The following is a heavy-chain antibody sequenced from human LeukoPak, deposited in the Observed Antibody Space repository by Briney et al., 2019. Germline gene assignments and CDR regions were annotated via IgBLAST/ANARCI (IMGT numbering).Heavy chain of an antibody. CDR1: GFTFSSYG. J-gene: IGHJ4*02. CDR3: ANDRDTSYNFDY. V-gene: IGHV3-33*06. CDR2: IWYDGSNK. Sequence: PGGSLRLSCAASGFTFSSYGMHWVRQAPGKGLEWVAVIWYDGSNKYYAGSVKGRFTISRDNSKNTLYLQMNSLRAEDTAVYYCANDRDTSYNFDYWGQGTLVTVSS. D-gene: IGHD1-26*01.